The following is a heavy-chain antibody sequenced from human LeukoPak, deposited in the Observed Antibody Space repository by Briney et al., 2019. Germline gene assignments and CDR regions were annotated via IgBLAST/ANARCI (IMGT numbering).Heavy chain of an antibody. Sequence: SETLSLTCTVSGGSISIGSYYWSWIRQPAGKGLEWIGRIHTSGTADYNPSVKSRVTISLDTFKNQFSLKLDSVTAADTAVYYCATSGAEAGSDDYWGQGTLVTVSS. CDR1: GGSISIGSYY. D-gene: IGHD6-13*01. CDR3: ATSGAEAGSDDY. CDR2: IHTSGTA. V-gene: IGHV4-61*02. J-gene: IGHJ4*02.